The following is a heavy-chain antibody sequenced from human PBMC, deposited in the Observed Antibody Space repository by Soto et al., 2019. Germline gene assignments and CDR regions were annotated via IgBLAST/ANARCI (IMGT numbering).Heavy chain of an antibody. Sequence: GASVKVSCKASGGTFSSYAISWVRQAPGQGLEWMGGIIPTFGTANYAQKFQGRVTITADESTSTAYMELSSLRSEETAVYYCARVTTLVGMDVWGQGTTVTVSS. J-gene: IGHJ6*02. V-gene: IGHV1-69*13. CDR1: GGTFSSYA. CDR2: IIPTFGTA. D-gene: IGHD3-16*01. CDR3: ARVTTLVGMDV.